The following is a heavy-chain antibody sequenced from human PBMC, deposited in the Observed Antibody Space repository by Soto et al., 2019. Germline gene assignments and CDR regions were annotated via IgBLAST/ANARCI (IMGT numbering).Heavy chain of an antibody. V-gene: IGHV4-30-4*01. J-gene: IGHJ4*02. CDR3: AREKSGYYYYFDY. CDR1: GGSISSGDYY. CDR2: IYYTGST. Sequence: PSETVSVTCTVFGGSISSGDYYWSWIRQPPGKGLEWIGYIYYTGSTYYNPSLKSRVSISVATPKNQFSLKLSSVTAADTAVYYCAREKSGYYYYFDYWGQGTLVTVS. D-gene: IGHD3-22*01.